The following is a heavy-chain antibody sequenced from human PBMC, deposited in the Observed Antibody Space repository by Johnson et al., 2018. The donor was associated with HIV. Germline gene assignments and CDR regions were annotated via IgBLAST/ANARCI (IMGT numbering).Heavy chain of an antibody. CDR1: GFTVSSNY. J-gene: IGHJ3*02. D-gene: IGHD2-2*01. Sequence: VQLVESGGGLIQPGGSLRLSCAASGFTVSSNYMSWVRQAPGKGLEWVSVIYSGGSTYYADSVEGRFTISRDNAKNSLYLQMNSLRAEDTAVYYCARNGLIPAAKGVAFDIWGQGTMVTVSS. V-gene: IGHV3-53*01. CDR2: IYSGGST. CDR3: ARNGLIPAAKGVAFDI.